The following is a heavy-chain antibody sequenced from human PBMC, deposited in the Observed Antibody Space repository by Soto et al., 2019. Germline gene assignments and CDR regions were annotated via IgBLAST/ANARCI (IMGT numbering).Heavy chain of an antibody. CDR3: AKDSDYYGMDV. CDR2: ISYDGSNK. V-gene: IGHV3-30*18. Sequence: GGSLRLSCAASGFTFSSYGMHWVRQAPGKGLEWVAVISYDGSNKYYADSVKGRFTISRDNSKNTLYLQMNSLRAEDTAVYYCAKDSDYYGMDVWGQGTTVTVSS. J-gene: IGHJ6*02. CDR1: GFTFSSYG.